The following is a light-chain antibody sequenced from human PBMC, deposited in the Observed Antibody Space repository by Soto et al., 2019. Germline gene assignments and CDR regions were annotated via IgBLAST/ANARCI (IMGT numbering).Light chain of an antibody. V-gene: IGKV1-27*01. J-gene: IGKJ1*01. CDR2: SAS. Sequence: DIQLTQSPSSLSASVGDRVTINCRASRGISDSLAWYQQKPGKVPHLLIHSASTLQSGGPSRFSGSGSGTDFNLAISSRGPEDVTTYSCHEIDIAPTFGPGTKVDIK. CDR1: RGISDS. CDR3: HEIDIAPT.